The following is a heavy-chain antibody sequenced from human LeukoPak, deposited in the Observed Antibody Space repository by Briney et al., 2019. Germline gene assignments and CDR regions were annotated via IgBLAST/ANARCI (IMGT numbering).Heavy chain of an antibody. Sequence: QPSETLSLTCAVYGGSFSGYYWSWIRQPPGKGLEWIGEINHSGSTNYNPSLKSRVTISVDTSKNQFSLKLSSVTAADTAVYYCARVGGNSGVYYYMYVWGKRTTVTFSS. D-gene: IGHD4-23*01. V-gene: IGHV4-34*01. CDR3: ARVGGNSGVYYYMYV. CDR2: INHSGST. CDR1: GGSFSGYY. J-gene: IGHJ6*03.